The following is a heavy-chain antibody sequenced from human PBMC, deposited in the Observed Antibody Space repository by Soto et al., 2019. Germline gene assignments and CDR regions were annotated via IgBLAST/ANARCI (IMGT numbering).Heavy chain of an antibody. CDR3: VREASSTGLHLDH. CDR1: GFIFSNYA. Sequence: EVQLLESGGHLVQPGGSLRLSCAASGFIFSNYAMSWVRQAPGKGLEWVSFISGSGSTTYYADSVKGRFTISRGNSKNMLYVQMNSLRDEDAAVYYCVREASSTGLHLDHWGRGTLVTVS. CDR2: ISGSGSTT. J-gene: IGHJ4*02. V-gene: IGHV3-23*01. D-gene: IGHD6-6*01.